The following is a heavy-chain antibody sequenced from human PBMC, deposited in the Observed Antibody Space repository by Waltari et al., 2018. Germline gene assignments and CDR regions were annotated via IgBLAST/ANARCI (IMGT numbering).Heavy chain of an antibody. J-gene: IGHJ4*02. CDR1: GGTFSRYA. D-gene: IGHD3-10*01. CDR2: IIPIFGTA. V-gene: IGHV1-69*01. Sequence: QVQLVQSGAEVKKPGCSVKVSCKASGGTFSRYAISWVRQAPGQGLEWMGGIIPIFGTANYAQKFQARVTITADESTRTAYMELSSLRSEDTAVYYGATHSDYYGSGSYYLWGQGTLVTVSS. CDR3: ATHSDYYGSGSYYL.